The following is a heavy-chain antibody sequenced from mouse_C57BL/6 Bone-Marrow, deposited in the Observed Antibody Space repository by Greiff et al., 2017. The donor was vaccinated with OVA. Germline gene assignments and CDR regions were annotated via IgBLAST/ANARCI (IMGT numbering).Heavy chain of an antibody. CDR1: GYSITSGYY. D-gene: IGHD2-1*01. CDR2: ISYDGSN. J-gene: IGHJ4*01. CDR3: AIYRLYAMDY. Sequence: EVQLQQSGPGLVKPSQSLSLTFSFTGYSITSGYYWNWIRQFPGNKLEWMGYISYDGSNNYNPSLKNRISITRDTSKNQFFLKLNSVTTEDTATYYCAIYRLYAMDYWGQGTSVTVSS. V-gene: IGHV3-6*01.